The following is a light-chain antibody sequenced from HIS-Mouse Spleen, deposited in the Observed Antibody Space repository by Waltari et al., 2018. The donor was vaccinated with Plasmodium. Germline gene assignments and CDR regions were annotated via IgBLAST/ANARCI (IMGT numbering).Light chain of an antibody. CDR2: EVS. CDR1: SRDVGGYNY. V-gene: IGLV2-14*01. Sequence: QSALTQPASVSGSPGPSLTISCPGTSRDVGGYNYVSWYQQHPGKAPKLMIYEVSNRSSGVSNRFSGSKSGNTASLTISGLQAEDEADYYCSSYTSSSTLVVFGGGTKLTVL. J-gene: IGLJ2*01. CDR3: SSYTSSSTLVV.